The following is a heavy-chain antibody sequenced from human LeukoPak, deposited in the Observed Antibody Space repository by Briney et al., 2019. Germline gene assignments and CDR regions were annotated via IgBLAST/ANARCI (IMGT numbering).Heavy chain of an antibody. CDR2: MNPNSGNT. CDR3: ASDPSPPNDFWSGYPTYSDY. V-gene: IGHV1-8*01. J-gene: IGHJ4*02. Sequence: GASVKVSCKASGYTFTSYDINWVRQATGQGLEWMGWMNPNSGNTGYAQKFQGRVTMTRNTSISTAYMELRSLRSDDTAVYYCASDPSPPNDFWSGYPTYSDYWGQGTLVTVSS. CDR1: GYTFTSYD. D-gene: IGHD3-3*01.